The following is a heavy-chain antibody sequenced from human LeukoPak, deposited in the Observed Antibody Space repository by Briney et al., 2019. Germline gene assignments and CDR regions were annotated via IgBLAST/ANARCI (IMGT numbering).Heavy chain of an antibody. Sequence: PSETLSLTCTVSGGSISTFSWSWVRQFPGKGLEWIGSIYLKSTNYNPSLKSRVAISVDTSKNQFSLRLDSVTTADTAVYYCARDTTVASGMQYGGQGTLVTVSS. CDR2: IYLKST. CDR1: GGSISTFS. J-gene: IGHJ4*02. D-gene: IGHD6-19*01. CDR3: ARDTTVASGMQY. V-gene: IGHV4-59*01.